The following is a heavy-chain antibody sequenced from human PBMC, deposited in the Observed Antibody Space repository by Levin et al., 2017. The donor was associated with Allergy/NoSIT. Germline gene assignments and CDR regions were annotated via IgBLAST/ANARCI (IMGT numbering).Heavy chain of an antibody. D-gene: IGHD4/OR15-4a*01. J-gene: IGHJ4*02. CDR3: ARFGHDYPTSPEYYFDY. V-gene: IGHV3-11*01. CDR1: GFTSNTYY. Sequence: PGGSLRLSCAASGFTSNTYYMSWIRQAPGKGLEWVSYISSSGRTTYYADSVKGRFTISRDNAKNSLYLQMNSLRAGDTAGYYCARFGHDYPTSPEYYFDYWGQGILVTVSS. CDR2: ISSSGRTT.